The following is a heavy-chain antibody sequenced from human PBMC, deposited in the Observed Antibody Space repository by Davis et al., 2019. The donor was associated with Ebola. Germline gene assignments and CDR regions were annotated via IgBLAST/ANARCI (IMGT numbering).Heavy chain of an antibody. J-gene: IGHJ5*02. CDR1: GGTFSSYA. CDR2: IIPILGIA. D-gene: IGHD4-17*01. V-gene: IGHV1-69*04. CDR3: ARDQHDYGDYNWFDP. Sequence: SVKVSCKASGGTFSSYAISWVRQAPGQGLEWMGRIIPILGIANYAQKFQGRVTMTTDTSTSTAYMELRSLRSDDTAVYYCARDQHDYGDYNWFDPWGQGTLVTVSS.